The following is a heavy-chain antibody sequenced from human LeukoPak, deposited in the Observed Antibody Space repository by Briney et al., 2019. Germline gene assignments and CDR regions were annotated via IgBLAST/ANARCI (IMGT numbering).Heavy chain of an antibody. Sequence: GGSLRLSCAASGFTFSSYGMHWVRQAPGKGLEWVAVISYDGSNKYYADSVKGRFTISRDNSKNTLYLQMNSLRAEDTAVYYCAKGYRLGDGYNYVDDAFDIWGQGTMVTVSS. J-gene: IGHJ3*02. V-gene: IGHV3-30*18. CDR3: AKGYRLGDGYNYVDDAFDI. D-gene: IGHD5-24*01. CDR1: GFTFSSYG. CDR2: ISYDGSNK.